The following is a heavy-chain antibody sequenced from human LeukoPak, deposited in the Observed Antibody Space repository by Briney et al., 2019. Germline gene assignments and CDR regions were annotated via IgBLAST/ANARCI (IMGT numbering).Heavy chain of an antibody. CDR1: GLTFSSHW. J-gene: IGHJ4*02. V-gene: IGHV3-74*01. CDR2: ITNDGSST. D-gene: IGHD3-3*01. CDR3: ARDFWWLPDY. Sequence: GGSLRLSCAASGLTFSSHWMHWVRQAPGKGLVWVSRITNDGSSTTYADSVKGRFTISRDNSKNTLYLQLNSLTTEDTALYYCARDFWWLPDYWGQGTLVTVSS.